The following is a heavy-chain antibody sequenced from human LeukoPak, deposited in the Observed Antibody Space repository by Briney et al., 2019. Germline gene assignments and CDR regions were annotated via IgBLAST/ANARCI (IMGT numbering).Heavy chain of an antibody. CDR1: GFSLSNYW. Sequence: PGGSLRLSCAASGFSLSNYWMTWVRQAPGKRLEWVANIGQDGTEKYYVDSVKGRFTISRDNAKNSQHLQMSSLRVEDTAVYYCARVGLWGSGRYYPDCWGQGTLVTVSS. J-gene: IGHJ4*02. D-gene: IGHD3-10*01. V-gene: IGHV3-7*01. CDR3: ARVGLWGSGRYYPDC. CDR2: IGQDGTEK.